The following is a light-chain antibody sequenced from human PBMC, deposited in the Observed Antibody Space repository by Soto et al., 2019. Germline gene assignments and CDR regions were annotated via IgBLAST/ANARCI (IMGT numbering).Light chain of an antibody. CDR2: DAS. CDR1: QSVSSSY. V-gene: IGKV3D-20*02. CDR3: HQRAGWPPT. Sequence: EIVMTQSPATLSVSPGERATLSCRASQSVSSSYLAWYQQKPGQAPSLLISDASNRATGIPDRFSGSGSGTDFTLTINSLEPEDFAVYFCHQRAGWPPTFGGGTKVDIK. J-gene: IGKJ4*01.